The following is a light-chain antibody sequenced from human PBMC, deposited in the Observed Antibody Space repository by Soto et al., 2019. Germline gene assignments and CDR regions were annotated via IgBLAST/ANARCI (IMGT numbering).Light chain of an antibody. CDR1: QSVSID. J-gene: IGKJ1*01. V-gene: IGKV3-15*01. CDR3: QQYHKRPLT. CDR2: GAS. Sequence: EVVIKQSPDTRSVCPGKRGSLSCRASQSVSIDLAWYQQTPGQAPRLLIYGASTRATGVPPTFSGSASGTEFTITFISLQSKDFTAYYCQQYHKRPLTLGQGTKVDIK.